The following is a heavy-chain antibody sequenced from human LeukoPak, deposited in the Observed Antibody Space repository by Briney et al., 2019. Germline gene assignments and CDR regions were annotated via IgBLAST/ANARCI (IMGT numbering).Heavy chain of an antibody. J-gene: IGHJ4*02. Sequence: GGSLRLSCAASGFTFSSYGMHWVRQTPGKGLECVAGISYEGNNKYYADSVKGRFTISRGDSKNTMYLQMNSLRAEDTAVYYCAKDRNYVATLDYWGQGTLVTVSS. D-gene: IGHD3-10*02. CDR1: GFTFSSYG. CDR2: ISYEGNNK. CDR3: AKDRNYVATLDY. V-gene: IGHV3-30*18.